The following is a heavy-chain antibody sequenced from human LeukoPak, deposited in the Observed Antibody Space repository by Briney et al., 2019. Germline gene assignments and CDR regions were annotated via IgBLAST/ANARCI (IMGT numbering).Heavy chain of an antibody. CDR1: GFTFCSYV. V-gene: IGHV3-13*01. Sequence: GGSLRLSCVASGFTFCSYVMHWVRPATGKGVEWVSVIFTSGDKYYPGSVKARFTISRENAKNALYLQMNSMRAGDTAVYYCERGRGEHQLLDDDGFDIWGQGTMVTVSS. J-gene: IGHJ3*02. CDR3: ERGRGEHQLLDDDGFDI. D-gene: IGHD2-2*01. CDR2: IFTSGDK.